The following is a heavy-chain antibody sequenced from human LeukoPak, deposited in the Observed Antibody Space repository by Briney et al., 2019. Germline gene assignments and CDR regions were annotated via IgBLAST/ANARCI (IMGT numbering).Heavy chain of an antibody. CDR2: ISYDGSNK. Sequence: GSLRLSCAASGFTFSSYAMHWVRQAPGKGLEWVAVISYDGSNKYYADSVKGRFTISRDNSKNTLYLQMNSLRAEDTAVYYCAKVGSSSWFLYYFDYWGQGTLVTVSS. D-gene: IGHD6-13*01. CDR1: GFTFSSYA. CDR3: AKVGSSSWFLYYFDY. V-gene: IGHV3-30-3*01. J-gene: IGHJ4*02.